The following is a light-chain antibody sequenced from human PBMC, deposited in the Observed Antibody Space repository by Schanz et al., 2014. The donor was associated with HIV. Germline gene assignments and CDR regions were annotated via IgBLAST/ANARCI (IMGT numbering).Light chain of an antibody. CDR2: DNT. CDR3: QSFDSSLSGSV. J-gene: IGLJ3*02. V-gene: IGLV1-40*01. CDR1: SSNIGAGYD. Sequence: QSVLAQPPSVSGAPGQRVTISCTGTSSNIGAGYDVHWYQLLPGTAPTLLIFDNTNRPSGVPARFSASKFAASASLAISGLQAEDEADYYCQSFDSSLSGSVFGGGTKLTVL.